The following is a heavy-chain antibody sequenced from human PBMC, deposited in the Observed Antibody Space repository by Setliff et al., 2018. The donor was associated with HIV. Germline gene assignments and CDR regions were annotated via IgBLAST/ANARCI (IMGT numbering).Heavy chain of an antibody. Sequence: SETLSLTCSVSGGSITSGSYYWIWIRQPAGKGLEWIGHIYSSGATNYNPSLKSRVTISVDTSKNQFSLKLSSVTAADTAVYYCARRSGWSLDYWGQGTLVTVSS. V-gene: IGHV4-61*09. D-gene: IGHD6-19*01. CDR3: ARRSGWSLDY. CDR1: GGSITSGSYY. CDR2: IYSSGAT. J-gene: IGHJ4*02.